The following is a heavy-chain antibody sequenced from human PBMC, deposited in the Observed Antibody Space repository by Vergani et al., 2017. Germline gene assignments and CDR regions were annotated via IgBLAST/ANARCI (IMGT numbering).Heavy chain of an antibody. J-gene: IGHJ1*01. V-gene: IGHV3-66*02. D-gene: IGHD6-13*01. CDR2: FYSGGST. CDR1: GFTVSSNY. Sequence: EVQLVESGGGLVQPGGSLRLSCAASGFTVSSNYMSWVRQAPGKGLEWVSVFYSGGSTYYADSVKGRFTISRDNSKNTLYLQMNSLRAEDTAVYYCARGAGYSSSWYIYFQHWGQGTLVTVSS. CDR3: ARGAGYSSSWYIYFQH.